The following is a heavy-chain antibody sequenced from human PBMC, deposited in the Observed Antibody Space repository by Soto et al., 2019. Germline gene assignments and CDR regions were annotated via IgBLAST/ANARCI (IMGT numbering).Heavy chain of an antibody. D-gene: IGHD6-6*01. V-gene: IGHV1-2*04. J-gene: IGHJ5*02. CDR2: INPNSGGT. CDR1: GYTFTGYY. Sequence: ASVKVSCKASGYTFTGYYMHWVRQAPGQGLEWMGWINPNSGGTNYAQKFQGWVTMTRDTSISTAYMELSRLRSDDTAVYYCARSARSIAARPGPRPQNNWFDPWGQGTLVTVSS. CDR3: ARSARSIAARPGPRPQNNWFDP.